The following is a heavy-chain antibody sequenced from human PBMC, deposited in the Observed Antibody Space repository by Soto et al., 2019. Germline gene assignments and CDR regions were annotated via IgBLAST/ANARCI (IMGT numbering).Heavy chain of an antibody. CDR2: IFYIGTT. V-gene: IGHV4-59*08. D-gene: IGHD5-18*01. J-gene: IGHJ4*02. Sequence: PSETLSLTCTVSGGSINNYYWTWIRQPPGKELEWIGHIFYIGTTKYNPSLKSRVTISVDTSKNQFSLKLSSVTAADTAVYYCARTLSGYSYGPLDYWGQGTLVTVSS. CDR1: GGSINNYY. CDR3: ARTLSGYSYGPLDY.